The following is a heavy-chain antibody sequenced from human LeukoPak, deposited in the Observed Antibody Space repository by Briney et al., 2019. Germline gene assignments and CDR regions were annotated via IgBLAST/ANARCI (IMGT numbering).Heavy chain of an antibody. V-gene: IGHV6-1*01. D-gene: IGHD1-14*01. Sequence: SQTLSLTCAISGDIVSSSSATWNWIRQSPSRGLELLGRTFYRSKWYNDYAVSVESRISVTPDTSKNQFSLQLNSVTPEDTAIYYCARGAPYHLDFWGQGTLVTVSS. CDR1: GDIVSSSSAT. CDR2: TFYRSKWYN. J-gene: IGHJ4*02. CDR3: ARGAPYHLDF.